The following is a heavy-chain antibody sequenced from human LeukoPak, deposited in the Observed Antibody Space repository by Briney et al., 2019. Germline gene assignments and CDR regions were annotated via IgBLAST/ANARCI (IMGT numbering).Heavy chain of an antibody. CDR1: GYIFTSYY. D-gene: IGHD6-19*01. Sequence: APVKVSCKASGYIFTSYYMHWVRQAPGQGLEWMGIINPSGGSTSYAHKFQGRVTMTRDTSTSTVYMELSSLRSEDTAVYYCARVKIAVAGTGPADYWGQGTLVTVSS. CDR2: INPSGGST. V-gene: IGHV1-46*01. J-gene: IGHJ4*02. CDR3: ARVKIAVAGTGPADY.